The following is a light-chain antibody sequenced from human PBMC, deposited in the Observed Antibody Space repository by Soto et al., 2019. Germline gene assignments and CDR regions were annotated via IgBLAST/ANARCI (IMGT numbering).Light chain of an antibody. J-gene: IGKJ1*01. V-gene: IGKV3-15*01. CDR2: GAS. CDR3: QQYNNWPPRGT. CDR1: QSVSSN. Sequence: DIVMTQSPATLSVSPGERATLSCRASQSVSSNLAWYQQKPGQAPRLLIYGASTRATGIPARFSGSGSGTEFTLTISILQSEDFAVYYCQQYNNWPPRGTFGQGTKVEIK.